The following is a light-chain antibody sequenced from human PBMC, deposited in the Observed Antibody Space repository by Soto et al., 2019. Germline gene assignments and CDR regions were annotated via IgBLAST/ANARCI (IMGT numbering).Light chain of an antibody. CDR2: YDD. Sequence: QSVLTQPPSVSKAPRQRVTISCSGSSSNIGNNAVNWYQQLPGKAPKLLIYYDDLLPSGVSDRFSGSKSGTSASLAISGLHSEDEAYYYCAAWDDSLNGVAFGGGTKLTVL. J-gene: IGLJ2*01. V-gene: IGLV1-36*01. CDR1: SSNIGNNA. CDR3: AAWDDSLNGVA.